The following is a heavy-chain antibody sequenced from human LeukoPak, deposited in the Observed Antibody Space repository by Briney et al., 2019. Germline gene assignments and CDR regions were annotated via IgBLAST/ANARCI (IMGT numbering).Heavy chain of an antibody. J-gene: IGHJ6*02. D-gene: IGHD3-10*01. V-gene: IGHV4-59*01. Sequence: SETLSLTCTVSGGSISSYYWSWIRQPPGKGLEWIGYIYYSGSTNYNPSLKSRVTISVDTSKNQFSLKLSSVTAADTAVYYCARVRGDYYYGMDVWGQGTTVTVSS. CDR1: GGSISSYY. CDR3: ARVRGDYYYGMDV. CDR2: IYYSGST.